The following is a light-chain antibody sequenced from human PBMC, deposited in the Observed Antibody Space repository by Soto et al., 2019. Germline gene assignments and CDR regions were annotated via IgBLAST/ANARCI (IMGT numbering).Light chain of an antibody. CDR3: QQYNNWHWT. Sequence: EIVMTQSPGTLSVSPGERATLSCRASQSVTSHLAWYQQKPGQAPRLLIHGASTRATGISDRFSGRGSGTEFTLTISSLQSEDSAVYYCQQYNNWHWTFGQGTKVEIK. V-gene: IGKV3-15*01. J-gene: IGKJ1*01. CDR2: GAS. CDR1: QSVTSH.